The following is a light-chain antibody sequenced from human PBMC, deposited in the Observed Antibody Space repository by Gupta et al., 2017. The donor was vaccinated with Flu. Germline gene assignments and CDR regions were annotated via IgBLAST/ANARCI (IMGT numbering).Light chain of an antibody. J-gene: IGLJ1*01. Sequence: ISISCTGTTMDIVTLDLGSWYRQLPGKAPKLLIYEDYKRHPGVPERFSGSRSGKTDSLTICGVQTEDEADYYCQSSEGSRPCSVFGYGTKFTVL. CDR2: EDY. CDR1: TMDIVTLDL. V-gene: IGLV2-23*01. CDR3: QSSEGSRPCSV.